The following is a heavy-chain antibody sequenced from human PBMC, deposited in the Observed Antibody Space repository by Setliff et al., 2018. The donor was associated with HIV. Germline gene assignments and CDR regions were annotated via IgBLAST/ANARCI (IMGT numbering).Heavy chain of an antibody. Sequence: PSETLSLTCTVSGGSISSGSYYWSWIRQPPGKGLEWLGEINHSGSTAYNLALESRVSMSIDTSKNQFSLKLNSVTAADTAVYYCARAPRTSGVVGYYYYYGMDVWGQGTTVTVSS. CDR1: GGSISSGSYY. J-gene: IGHJ6*02. CDR2: INHSGST. V-gene: IGHV4-39*07. CDR3: ARAPRTSGVVGYYYYYGMDV. D-gene: IGHD2-21*01.